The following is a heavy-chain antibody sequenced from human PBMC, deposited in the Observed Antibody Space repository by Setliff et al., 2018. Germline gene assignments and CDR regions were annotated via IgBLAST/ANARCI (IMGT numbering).Heavy chain of an antibody. Sequence: PSETLSLTCAVYGGSFSGYYWSWIRQPPGKGLEWIGEINHSGSTNDNPSLKSRVTMSVDTSKNQFSLKLSSVTAADTAVYYCARDRQYCSSPTCYSSYFYYYGMDVWGQGTTVTVSS. CDR2: INHSGST. D-gene: IGHD2-2*02. J-gene: IGHJ6*02. CDR3: ARDRQYCSSPTCYSSYFYYYGMDV. V-gene: IGHV4-34*01. CDR1: GGSFSGYY.